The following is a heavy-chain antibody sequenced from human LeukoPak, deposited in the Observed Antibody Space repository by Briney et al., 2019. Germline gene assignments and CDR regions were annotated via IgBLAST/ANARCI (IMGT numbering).Heavy chain of an antibody. J-gene: IGHJ4*02. D-gene: IGHD2-15*01. CDR3: ARHVSGGSLIH. CDR2: IYYSGST. Sequence: SETLSLTCTVSGGSISSGGYYWSWIRQHPGKGLEWIGYIYYSGSTYYNPSLKSRVTISVDTSKNQFSLKLSSVTAADTAVYYCARHVSGGSLIHWGQGTLVTVSS. V-gene: IGHV4-31*03. CDR1: GGSISSGGYY.